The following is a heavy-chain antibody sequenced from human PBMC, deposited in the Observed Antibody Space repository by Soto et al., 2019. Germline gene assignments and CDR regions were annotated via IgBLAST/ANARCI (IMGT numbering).Heavy chain of an antibody. CDR2: IYYSGST. CDR3: ARQVRDIVATRVDY. D-gene: IGHD5-12*01. V-gene: IGHV4-39*01. Sequence: SETLSLTCTVSGGSISSSSYYWGWIRQPPGKGLEWIGSIYYSGSTYYNPSLKSRVTISVDTSKNQFSLKLSSVTAADTAVYYCARQVRDIVATRVDYWGQGTLVTVSS. J-gene: IGHJ4*02. CDR1: GGSISSSSYY.